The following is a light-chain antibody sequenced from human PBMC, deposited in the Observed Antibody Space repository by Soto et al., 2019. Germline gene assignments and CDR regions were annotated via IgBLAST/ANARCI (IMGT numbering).Light chain of an antibody. V-gene: IGKV1-39*01. Sequence: DIQMTQSPSSLSASVGDRVTITSRASQSISSYLNRYQQKPGKAPKILIYAASSFQSEVPSRFSGSGSRIDVTLSISGLQPEDFATYYCQQSYSTPTWTFGQGTKV. CDR2: AAS. CDR3: QQSYSTPTWT. J-gene: IGKJ1*01. CDR1: QSISSY.